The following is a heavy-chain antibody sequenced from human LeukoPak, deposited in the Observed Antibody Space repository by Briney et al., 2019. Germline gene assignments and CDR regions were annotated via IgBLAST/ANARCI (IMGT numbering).Heavy chain of an antibody. J-gene: IGHJ4*02. V-gene: IGHV3-11*03. CDR1: GFTFSDYY. CDR2: ISHTTSYI. Sequence: GGSLRLSCAASGFTFSDYYMSWIRQAPGKGLEWISYISHTTSYIKYADSVKGRFTISRDNAKNSVYLQMNSLRAEDAALYFCAKVSGEGWFFDYWGQGTLVTVSS. D-gene: IGHD6-19*01. CDR3: AKVSGEGWFFDY.